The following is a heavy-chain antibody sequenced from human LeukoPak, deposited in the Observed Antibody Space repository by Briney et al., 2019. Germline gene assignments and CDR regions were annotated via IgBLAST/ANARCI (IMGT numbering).Heavy chain of an antibody. V-gene: IGHV3-30*03. CDR2: ISYNGSNK. J-gene: IGHJ4*02. CDR1: RVTFSSYG. CDR3: ATDRTRGIAVAGPYYLDT. D-gene: IGHD6-19*01. Sequence: GGSLRLSCAASRVTFSSYGTHWVRQAPGKGLEWVEVISYNGSNKYYTDSVKGGFTISTDNSKNTLYLQMNRLRAEDTAVYCCATDRTRGIAVAGPYYLDTWGQGTLLTVSS.